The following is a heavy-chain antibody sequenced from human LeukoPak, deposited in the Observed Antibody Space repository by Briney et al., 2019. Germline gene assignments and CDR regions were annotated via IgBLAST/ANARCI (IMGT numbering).Heavy chain of an antibody. D-gene: IGHD4-23*01. Sequence: GGPLGLFCAASGVTFSKAWMIWVRESTGKGLEGVDRIKSKTDRVTTDYAAAVKDSFKIAREDIKNTAYLQMNSLKTEDTAVYYCTTPGGKVPPPDAFDIWGQGTMVTVSS. V-gene: IGHV3-15*01. CDR2: IKSKTDRVTT. J-gene: IGHJ3*02. CDR3: TTPGGKVPPPDAFDI. CDR1: GVTFSKAW.